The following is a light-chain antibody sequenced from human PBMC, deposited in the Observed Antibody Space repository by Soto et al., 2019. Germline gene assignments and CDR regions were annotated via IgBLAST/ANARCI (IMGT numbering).Light chain of an antibody. CDR2: DVS. CDR1: SSDVGGYNY. Sequence: QSVLTQPASVSGSPGQSITISCTGTSSDVGGYNYVSWYQQHPGKAPKLMIYDVSNRPSGVSNRFSGSKSGNTASLTISGLQAEDDADYYCSSDTSSSTVVFGGGTKLTVL. CDR3: SSDTSSSTVV. V-gene: IGLV2-14*01. J-gene: IGLJ2*01.